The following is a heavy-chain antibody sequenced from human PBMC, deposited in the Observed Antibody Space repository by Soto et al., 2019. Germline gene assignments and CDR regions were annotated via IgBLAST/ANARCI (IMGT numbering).Heavy chain of an antibody. V-gene: IGHV1-18*01. CDR1: GYTFTSYG. CDR2: ISAYNGNT. J-gene: IGHJ4*02. Sequence: QVQLVQSGAEVKKPGASVKVSCKASGYTFTSYGISWVRQAPGQGLEWMGWISAYNGNTNYAQKLQGRVTMTTDTSTNTAYRELRSLRSDDTAVYYGARESRSSCHDYWGQGTLVTVSS. D-gene: IGHD6-13*01. CDR3: ARESRSSCHDY.